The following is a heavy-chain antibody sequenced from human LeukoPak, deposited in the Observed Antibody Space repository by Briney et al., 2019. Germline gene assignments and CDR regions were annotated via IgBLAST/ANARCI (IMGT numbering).Heavy chain of an antibody. CDR3: ARDWPYGSGSYPTP. CDR1: GYTFTSYG. V-gene: IGHV1-18*01. Sequence: ASVKVSCKASGYTFTSYGISWVRQAPGQGLEWMGWISAYNGNTNYAQKLQGRVTMTTDTSTSTAYMELRSLRSEDTAVYFCARDWPYGSGSYPTPWGQGTLVTVSS. D-gene: IGHD3-10*01. J-gene: IGHJ5*02. CDR2: ISAYNGNT.